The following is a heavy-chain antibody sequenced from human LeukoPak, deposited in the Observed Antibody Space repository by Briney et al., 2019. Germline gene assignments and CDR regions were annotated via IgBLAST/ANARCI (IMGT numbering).Heavy chain of an antibody. V-gene: IGHV7-4-1*02. CDR2: INTNTGNP. CDR1: GYTFTSYA. CDR3: ARQGPGDCSSTRCYGVGS. D-gene: IGHD2-2*01. Sequence: ASVKVPCKASGYTFTSYAMNWVRQAPGQGLEWMGWINTNTGNPTYAQGFTGRFVFSLDTSVSTAYLQISSLKPEDTAVYYCARQGPGDCSSTRCYGVGSWGQGTLVTVSS. J-gene: IGHJ4*02.